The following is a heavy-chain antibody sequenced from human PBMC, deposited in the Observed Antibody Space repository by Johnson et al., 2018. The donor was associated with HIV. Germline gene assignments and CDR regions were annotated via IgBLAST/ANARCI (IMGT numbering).Heavy chain of an antibody. Sequence: QVQLVESGGGVVRPGGSLRLSCAASGFTFSNYWMSWVRQAPGKGLEWVAFIRYDGSNKYYADSVKGRFTISRDNSKNTLYLQMNSLRAEDPAVYYCARASSIAARGADAVDIWGQGTMVTVSS. CDR3: ARASSIAARGADAVDI. CDR1: GFTFSNYW. J-gene: IGHJ3*02. D-gene: IGHD6-6*01. CDR2: IRYDGSNK. V-gene: IGHV3-30*02.